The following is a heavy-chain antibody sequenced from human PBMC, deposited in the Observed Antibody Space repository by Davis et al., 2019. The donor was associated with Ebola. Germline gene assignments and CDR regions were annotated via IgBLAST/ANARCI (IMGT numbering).Heavy chain of an antibody. D-gene: IGHD3-3*01. CDR3: ARGRFLEWAIDY. Sequence: MPSETLSLTCAVYGGSFSGYYWSWIRQPPGKGLEWIGEINHSGSTNYNPSLKSRVTISVDTSKNQFSLKLSSVTAADTAVYYCARGRFLEWAIDYWGQGTLATVSS. J-gene: IGHJ4*02. CDR2: INHSGST. V-gene: IGHV4-34*01. CDR1: GGSFSGYY.